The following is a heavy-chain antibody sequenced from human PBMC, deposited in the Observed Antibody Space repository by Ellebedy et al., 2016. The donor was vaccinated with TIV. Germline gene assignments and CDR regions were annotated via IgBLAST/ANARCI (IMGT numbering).Heavy chain of an antibody. CDR2: ILQDGNGK. J-gene: IGHJ1*01. CDR3: ARDDYFCSGGVWSPIDL. V-gene: IGHV3-7*01. CDR1: GFTFGSYW. D-gene: IGHD3-10*01. Sequence: GESLKLSCAASGFTFGSYWMSLVRQAPGKGLAWVARILQDGNGKYYVDSVKGRLPISRDNARYSVYLHMSSLGAEDTAMYYCARDDYFCSGGVWSPIDLWGQGTLVTVSS.